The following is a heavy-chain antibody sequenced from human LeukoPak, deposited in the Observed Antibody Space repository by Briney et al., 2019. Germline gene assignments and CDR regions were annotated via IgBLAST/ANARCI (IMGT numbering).Heavy chain of an antibody. CDR3: ATDISTHYFGS. V-gene: IGHV3-30*02. J-gene: IGHJ4*02. CDR2: IWYDASNK. CDR1: GISFRSYG. Sequence: GGSLRLSCAASGISFRSYGMHWVRQAPGKGLEWVTFIWYDASNKYYAESVKGRFTISRDNSRNTVFLQMNSLRAEDTAIYYCATDISTHYFGSWGQGTLVTVSS. D-gene: IGHD3-9*01.